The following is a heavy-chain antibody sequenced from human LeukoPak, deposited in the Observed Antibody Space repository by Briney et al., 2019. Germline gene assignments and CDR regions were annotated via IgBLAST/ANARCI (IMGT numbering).Heavy chain of an antibody. CDR2: IYYSGST. Sequence: SETLSLTCTASGGSISSYYWSWIRQPPGKGLEWIGYIYYSGSTNYNPSLKSRVTISVDTSKNQFSLKLSSVTAADTAVYYCARHEYNYYGSGSPDYWGQGTLVTVSS. D-gene: IGHD3-10*01. CDR3: ARHEYNYYGSGSPDY. V-gene: IGHV4-59*08. CDR1: GGSISSYY. J-gene: IGHJ4*02.